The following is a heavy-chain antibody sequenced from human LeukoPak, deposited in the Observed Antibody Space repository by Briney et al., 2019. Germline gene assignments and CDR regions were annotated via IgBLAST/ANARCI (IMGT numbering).Heavy chain of an antibody. Sequence: GASVKVSCKASGGTFSSYAISWVRQAPGQGLEWMGGIIPILGIANYAQKFQGRVTITADKSTSTAYMELSSLRSEDTAVYYCARRRITMVRGVQKRNWFDPWGQGTLVTVSS. D-gene: IGHD3-10*01. J-gene: IGHJ5*02. CDR3: ARRRITMVRGVQKRNWFDP. V-gene: IGHV1-69*10. CDR1: GGTFSSYA. CDR2: IIPILGIA.